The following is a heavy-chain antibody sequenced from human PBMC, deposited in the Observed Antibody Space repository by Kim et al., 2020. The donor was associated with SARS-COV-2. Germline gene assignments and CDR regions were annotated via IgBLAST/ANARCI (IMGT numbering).Heavy chain of an antibody. CDR3: PGLKGGSNW. V-gene: IGHV3-53*01. J-gene: IGHJ4*02. Sequence: GGPDYADSLKGRFTISRDNSKNMLYLQMNSLRVEDTAVYYCPGLKGGSNWWGQGTLVTVSS. CDR2: GGP. D-gene: IGHD4-4*01.